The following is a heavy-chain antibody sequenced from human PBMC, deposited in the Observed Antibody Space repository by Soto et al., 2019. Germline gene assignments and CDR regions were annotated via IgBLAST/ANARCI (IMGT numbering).Heavy chain of an antibody. CDR2: ISYDGSNK. J-gene: IGHJ6*02. CDR1: GFTFSSYA. Sequence: QVQLVESGGGVVQPGRSLRLSCAASGFTFSSYAMHWVRQAPGKGLEWVAVISYDGSNKYYADSVKGRFTISRDNSKNTLYLEMNSLIAEDTAVYYCAREYSSSATHHKFYYYYYYGMDVWGQGTTVTVSS. CDR3: AREYSSSATHHKFYYYYYYGMDV. V-gene: IGHV3-30-3*01. D-gene: IGHD6-6*01.